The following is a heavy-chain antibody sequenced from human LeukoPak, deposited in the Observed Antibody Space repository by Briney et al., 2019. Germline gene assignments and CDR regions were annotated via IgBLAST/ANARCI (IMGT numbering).Heavy chain of an antibody. J-gene: IGHJ4*02. CDR2: IYPGDSDT. D-gene: IGHD5-24*01. CDR1: GYRFTSDW. Sequence: GESLKIPCQGSGYRFTSDWIVWVRQMPGKGLEWMGIIYPGDSDTRYSPSFQGQVTISADKSISTAYLQWSSLKASDTAMYYCARGRHGCTDLDYWGQGTLVTVSS. V-gene: IGHV5-51*01. CDR3: ARGRHGCTDLDY.